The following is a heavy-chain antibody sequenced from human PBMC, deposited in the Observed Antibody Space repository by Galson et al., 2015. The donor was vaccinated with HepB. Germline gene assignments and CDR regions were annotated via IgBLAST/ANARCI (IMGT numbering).Heavy chain of an antibody. V-gene: IGHV3-30*18. CDR1: GFDFNSYG. Sequence: SLRLSCAASGFDFNSYGMHWVRQAPGKGLEWVAGISYDGSNKYYVDSVKGRFTISRDNSKNTLYLQMNSLRAEDTAVYYCAKGEMVRGFVAGCYFNHWGQGTLVTASS. CDR3: AKGEMVRGFVAGCYFNH. D-gene: IGHD3-10*01. CDR2: ISYDGSNK. J-gene: IGHJ4*02.